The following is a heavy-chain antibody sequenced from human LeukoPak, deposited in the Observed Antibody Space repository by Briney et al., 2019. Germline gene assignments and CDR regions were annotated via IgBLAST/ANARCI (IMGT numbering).Heavy chain of an antibody. J-gene: IGHJ4*02. D-gene: IGHD2/OR15-2a*01. CDR3: VSFYETY. Sequence: GGSLRLSCAASGNYWKHWVRQAPGKGLVWVSHINSDGSWTSYADSVKGRFTISKDNAKNTVYLQMNSLRAEDTAVYYCVSFYETYWGRGTLVTVSS. CDR1: GNYW. CDR2: INSDGSWT. V-gene: IGHV3-74*01.